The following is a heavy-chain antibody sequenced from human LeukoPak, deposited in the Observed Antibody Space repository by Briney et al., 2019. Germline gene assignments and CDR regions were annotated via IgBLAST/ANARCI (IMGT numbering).Heavy chain of an antibody. CDR1: GFTFSSYS. D-gene: IGHD1-1*01. CDR2: ISSSSSYI. V-gene: IGHV3-21*01. Sequence: GGSLRLSCAASGFTFSSYSMNWVRQAPGKGLEWASSISSSSSYIYYSDSVKGRFTISRDNAKNSLYLQMNSLRAEDTALYYCATTYNWPKWSDPWGQGTLVTVSS. J-gene: IGHJ5*02. CDR3: ATTYNWPKWSDP.